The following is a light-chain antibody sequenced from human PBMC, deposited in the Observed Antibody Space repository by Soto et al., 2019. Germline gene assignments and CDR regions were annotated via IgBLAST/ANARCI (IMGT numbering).Light chain of an antibody. CDR1: QSISTW. V-gene: IGKV1-5*03. CDR3: QQYNIYSRT. Sequence: DIQMTQSPSTLSASVGDRVTITCRASQSISTWLAWYQHKPGKAPKLLIYQASSLEGGVPSRFSGSGSGTDFTLSISSLQPDDFATYYCQQYNIYSRTFGQGTKVETK. J-gene: IGKJ2*02. CDR2: QAS.